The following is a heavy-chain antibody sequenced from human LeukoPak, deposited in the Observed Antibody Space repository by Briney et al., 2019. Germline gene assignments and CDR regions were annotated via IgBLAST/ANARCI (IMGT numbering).Heavy chain of an antibody. CDR2: IYYSGST. J-gene: IGHJ4*02. V-gene: IGHV4-30-4*01. D-gene: IGHD6-19*01. CDR1: GGSISSGDYY. CDR3: ARETVAGLFDY. Sequence: PSQTLSLTCTVSGGSISSGDYYWSWIRQPPGKGLEWIGYIYYSGSTYYNPSLKSRVTISVDTSKNQFSLKLSPVTAADTAVYYCARETVAGLFDYWGQGTLVTVSS.